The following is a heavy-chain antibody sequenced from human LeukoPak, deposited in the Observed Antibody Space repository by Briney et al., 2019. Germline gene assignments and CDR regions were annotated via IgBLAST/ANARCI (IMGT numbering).Heavy chain of an antibody. D-gene: IGHD3-22*01. CDR1: GYTFTSYG. CDR2: INPNSGGT. Sequence: ASVKVSCKASGYTFTSYGISWVRQAPGQGLEWMGWINPNSGGTNYAQKFQGRVTMTRDTSISTAYMELSRLRSDDTAVYYCARDDSSGYIPNIWGQGTLVTVSS. V-gene: IGHV1-2*02. CDR3: ARDDSSGYIPNI. J-gene: IGHJ4*02.